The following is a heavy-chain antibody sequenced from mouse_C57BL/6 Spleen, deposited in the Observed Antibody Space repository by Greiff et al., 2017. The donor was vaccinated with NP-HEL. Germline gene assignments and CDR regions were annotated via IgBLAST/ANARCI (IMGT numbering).Heavy chain of an antibody. CDR1: GFTFSSYA. CDR2: ISDGGSYT. J-gene: IGHJ2*01. Sequence: EVHLVESGGGLVKPGGSLKLSCAASGFTFSSYAMSWVRQTPEKRLEWVATISDGGSYTYYPDNVKGRCTISRDNAKNNLYLQMSHMKSEDTAMYYWARIYYDNRDYFDYWGQGTTLTVSS. CDR3: ARIYYDNRDYFDY. V-gene: IGHV5-4*01. D-gene: IGHD2-1*01.